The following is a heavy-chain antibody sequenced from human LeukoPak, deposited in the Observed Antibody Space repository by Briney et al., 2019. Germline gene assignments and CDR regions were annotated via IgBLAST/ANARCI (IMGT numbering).Heavy chain of an antibody. D-gene: IGHD3-16*01. CDR3: ARDKGGADFDY. V-gene: IGHV4-59*01. CDR2: IYYSGST. CDR1: GGSISSYY. Sequence: SETLSLTRTVSGGSISSYYWSWIRQPPGKGLEWIGYIYYSGSTNYNPSLKSRVTISVDTSKNQFSLKLSSVTAADTAVYYCARDKGGADFDYWGQGTLVTVSS. J-gene: IGHJ4*02.